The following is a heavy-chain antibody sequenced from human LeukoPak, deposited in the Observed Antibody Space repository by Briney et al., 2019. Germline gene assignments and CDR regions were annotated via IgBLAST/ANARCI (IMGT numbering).Heavy chain of an antibody. Sequence: SETLSLTCLVSGGSIYSSYWSWIRQSPGKGLEWIGSIYDSGSTYYNPSLKSRVTISVDTSKNQFSLKLNSVTAADTAVYYCARHYGPWGQGTLVTVSS. CDR2: IYDSGST. CDR1: GGSIYSSY. CDR3: ARHYGP. D-gene: IGHD3-16*01. V-gene: IGHV4-59*05. J-gene: IGHJ5*02.